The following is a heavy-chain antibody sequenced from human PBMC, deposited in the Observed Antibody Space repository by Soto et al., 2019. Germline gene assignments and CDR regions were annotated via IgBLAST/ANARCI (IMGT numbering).Heavy chain of an antibody. CDR2: ISYDGTKI. CDR3: ARDFYGGYTYGPGDY. J-gene: IGHJ4*02. CDR1: GFTFSIYA. Sequence: GGSLRLSCTASGFTFSIYAMHWVRQAPGKGLEWVAIISYDGTKIDYAGSVKGRFTISRDNAKRSLYLQMKSLRAEDTAVYYCARDFYGGYTYGPGDYWGQGALVTVSS. D-gene: IGHD5-18*01. V-gene: IGHV3-30-3*01.